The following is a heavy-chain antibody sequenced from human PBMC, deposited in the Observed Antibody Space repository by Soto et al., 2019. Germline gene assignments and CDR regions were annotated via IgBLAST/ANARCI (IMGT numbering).Heavy chain of an antibody. V-gene: IGHV3-7*01. CDR1: GFTFRTYW. CDR2: IKQDGSEK. J-gene: IGHJ6*02. Sequence: GGSLRLSCAASGFTFRTYWMNWVRQAPGKGLEWVANIKQDGSEKYYVDSVKGRFAISRDNAKDSLFLQMSNLRAEDTAVYYCVRDWSTFWGMDVWGQGTTVTVSS. CDR3: VRDWSTFWGMDV.